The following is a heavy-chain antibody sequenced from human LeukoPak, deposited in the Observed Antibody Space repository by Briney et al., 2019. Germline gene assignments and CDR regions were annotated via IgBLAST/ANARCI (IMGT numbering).Heavy chain of an antibody. J-gene: IGHJ4*02. D-gene: IGHD3-22*01. CDR3: ARDRITMIAVVAPDSDY. CDR1: GCTFTSYG. V-gene: IGHV1-18*01. CDR2: ISAYNGNT. Sequence: ASVKVSCKATGCTFTSYGISWVRQAPGQGLEWMGRISAYNGNTNYAQKLQGRVTMTTDTSTSTAYMELRSLRSDDTAVYYCARDRITMIAVVAPDSDYWGKGTLVTVSS.